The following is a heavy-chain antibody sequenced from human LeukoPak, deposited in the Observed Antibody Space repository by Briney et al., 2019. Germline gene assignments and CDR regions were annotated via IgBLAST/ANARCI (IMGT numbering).Heavy chain of an antibody. J-gene: IGHJ4*02. CDR3: AREDNSNWNIDY. CDR2: ITTSGSTI. D-gene: IGHD1-1*01. CDR1: GFTFSDFY. V-gene: IGHV3-11*04. Sequence: GGSLRLSCAASGFTFSDFYMTWIRQAPGKGLEWVSYITTSGSTIYADSLKGRFAISRDNAKNSLYLQMNSLRAEDTAVYYCAREDNSNWNIDYWGQGTLVTVFS.